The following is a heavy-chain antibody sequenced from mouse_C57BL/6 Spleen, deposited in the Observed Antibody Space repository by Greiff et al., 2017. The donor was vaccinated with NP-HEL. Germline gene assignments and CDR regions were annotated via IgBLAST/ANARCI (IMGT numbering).Heavy chain of an antibody. CDR2: INYDGSST. Sequence: EVKLVESEGGLVQPGSSMKLSCTASGFTFSDYYMAWVRQVPEKGLEWVANINYDGSSTYYLDSLKSRFIISRDNAKNILYLQMSSLKSEDTATYYCARGDSSGYVRFAYWGQGTLVTVSA. D-gene: IGHD3-2*02. CDR3: ARGDSSGYVRFAY. J-gene: IGHJ3*01. CDR1: GFTFSDYY. V-gene: IGHV5-16*01.